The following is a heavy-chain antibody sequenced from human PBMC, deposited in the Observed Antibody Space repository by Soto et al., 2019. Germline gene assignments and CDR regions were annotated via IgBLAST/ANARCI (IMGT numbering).Heavy chain of an antibody. V-gene: IGHV4-39*01. Sequence: SEALSLTCTVTGDSINNRSYYWGWIRQPPGKGLEWIGSIYYSGSTYNNPSLKSRVSMSVDTSKNQFSLKLRSVTAADTALYYCARQRTSVVTQAYFDSWGQGSLVTVSS. J-gene: IGHJ4*02. CDR1: GDSINNRSYY. D-gene: IGHD2-21*02. CDR2: IYYSGST. CDR3: ARQRTSVVTQAYFDS.